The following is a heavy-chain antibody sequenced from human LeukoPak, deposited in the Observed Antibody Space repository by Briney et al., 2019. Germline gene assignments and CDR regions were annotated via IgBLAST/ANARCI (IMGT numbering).Heavy chain of an antibody. Sequence: PSETLSLTCTVSGGSISSYYWSWIRQPAGKGLEWIGRIYTSGSANYNPSLKSRVTMSVDTSKNQFSLKLSSVTAADTAVYYCARDRIAAAGFNRFDPWGQGTLVTVSS. CDR3: ARDRIAAAGFNRFDP. CDR2: IYTSGSA. J-gene: IGHJ5*02. V-gene: IGHV4-4*07. D-gene: IGHD6-13*01. CDR1: GGSISSYY.